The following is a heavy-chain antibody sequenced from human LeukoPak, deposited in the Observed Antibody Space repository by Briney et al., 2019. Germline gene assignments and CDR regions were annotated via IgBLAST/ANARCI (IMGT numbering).Heavy chain of an antibody. J-gene: IGHJ4*02. CDR1: EFTFSSYA. CDR3: ARESIAARRTFDY. V-gene: IGHV3-64*01. D-gene: IGHD6-6*01. Sequence: GGSLRLSCAASEFTFSSYAMHWVRQAPGKGLEYVSAISSNGGSTYYANSVKGRFTISRDNSKNKLYLQMGSLRAEDMAVYYCARESIAARRTFDYWGQRTLVTVSS. CDR2: ISSNGGST.